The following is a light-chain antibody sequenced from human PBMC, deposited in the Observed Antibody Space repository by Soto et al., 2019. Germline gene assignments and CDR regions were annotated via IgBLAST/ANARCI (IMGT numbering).Light chain of an antibody. J-gene: IGLJ2*01. CDR1: SSDVGGYNF. Sequence: QSVLTQPASVSGSPGQSITISCTGTSSDVGGYNFVCWFQQHPGKAPKLMIYDVNKRPSGVSNRFSGSKSGNTASLTISGLQAEDEADYYCSSYTSSRTLEFGGGTQLTVL. CDR2: DVN. V-gene: IGLV2-14*01. CDR3: SSYTSSRTLE.